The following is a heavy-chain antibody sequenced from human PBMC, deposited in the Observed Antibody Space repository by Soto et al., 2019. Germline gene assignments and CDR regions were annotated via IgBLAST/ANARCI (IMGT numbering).Heavy chain of an antibody. J-gene: IGHJ4*02. CDR2: IVREGTEQ. CDR3: ARDDDYPGNGFEY. D-gene: IGHD4-17*01. CDR1: GFTFSEYG. V-gene: IGHV3-33*01. Sequence: QVQLVESGGGVVQPGSSLRLLCAASGFTFSEYGMHWVRQAPGKGLEWLAVIVREGTEQYYADSVKGRFTISRANSNYTLYLQMISLRVYDTAVYYCARDDDYPGNGFEYWGQGTLLTVSS.